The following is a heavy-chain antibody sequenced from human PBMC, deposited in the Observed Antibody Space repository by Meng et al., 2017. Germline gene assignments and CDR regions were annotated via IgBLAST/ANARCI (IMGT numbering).Heavy chain of an antibody. J-gene: IGHJ4*02. Sequence: QVQVQESGPVLVRPSETLSLTCTVSGGSVGSGNYCWSWIRQPPGKGLEWIGYIVYSGSTTYNPSLKTRVTISVDTSKNQFSLKLTSVTAADTAVYFCARDVGGDYETLFDYWGQGTLVTVSS. D-gene: IGHD4-17*01. CDR2: IVYSGST. CDR3: ARDVGGDYETLFDY. CDR1: GGSVGSGNYC. V-gene: IGHV4-61*01.